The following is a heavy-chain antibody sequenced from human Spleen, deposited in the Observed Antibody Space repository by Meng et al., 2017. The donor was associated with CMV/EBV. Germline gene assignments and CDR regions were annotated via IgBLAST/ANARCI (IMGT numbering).Heavy chain of an antibody. D-gene: IGHD4-23*01. Sequence: AAGFTFSHSAMSWVRQAPGKGLGWVSAISGTSGIRYYADSVRGRFTISRDTSKNTLYLQMNSLRAEDTAVYYCAKDGDYGGNPAFDYWGQGTLVTVSS. CDR3: AKDGDYGGNPAFDY. CDR2: ISGTSGIR. J-gene: IGHJ4*02. CDR1: GFTFSHSA. V-gene: IGHV3-23*01.